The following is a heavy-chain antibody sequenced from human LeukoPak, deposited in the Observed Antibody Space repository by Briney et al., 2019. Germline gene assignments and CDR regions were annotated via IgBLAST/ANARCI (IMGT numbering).Heavy chain of an antibody. V-gene: IGHV3-21*01. CDR2: ISSSSSYI. J-gene: IGHJ4*02. D-gene: IGHD3-3*01. CDR3: ARSAADFWSGHFDY. Sequence: GGSLRLSCAASGFTFSSYAMSWVRQAPGKGLEWVSSISSSSSYIYYADSVKGRFTISRDNAKNSLYLQMNSLRAEDTAVYYCARSAADFWSGHFDYWGQGTLVTVSS. CDR1: GFTFSSYA.